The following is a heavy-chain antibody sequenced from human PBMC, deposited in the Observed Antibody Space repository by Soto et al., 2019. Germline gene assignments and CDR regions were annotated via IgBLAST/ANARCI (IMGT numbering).Heavy chain of an antibody. CDR1: GVSFSGYY. Sequence: SETLSLTCAVYGVSFSGYYWSWIRQPPGKGLEWIGEINHSGSTNYNPSLKSRVTISVDTSKNQFSLKLSSVTAADTAVYYCARDLYCSSTSCYRNGYFDYWGQGTLVTVSS. D-gene: IGHD2-2*02. CDR3: ARDLYCSSTSCYRNGYFDY. V-gene: IGHV4-34*01. CDR2: INHSGST. J-gene: IGHJ4*02.